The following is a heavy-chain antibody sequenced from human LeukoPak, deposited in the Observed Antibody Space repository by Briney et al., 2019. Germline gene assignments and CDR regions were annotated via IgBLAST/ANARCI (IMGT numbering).Heavy chain of an antibody. Sequence: PGRSLRLSCAASGFTFSSYAMHWVRQAPGKGLEWVAVISYDGSNKYYADPVKGRYTISRDNSKNTLYLQMNSLRAEDTAVYYCAKNGRVVPAARVYYYGMDVWGQGTTVTVSS. CDR3: AKNGRVVPAARVYYYGMDV. D-gene: IGHD2-2*01. CDR2: ISYDGSNK. V-gene: IGHV3-30-3*02. CDR1: GFTFSSYA. J-gene: IGHJ6*02.